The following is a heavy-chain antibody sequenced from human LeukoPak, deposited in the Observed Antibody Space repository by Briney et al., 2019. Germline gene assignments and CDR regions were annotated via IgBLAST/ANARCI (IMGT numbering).Heavy chain of an antibody. V-gene: IGHV1-46*01. CDR1: GYTFTSYY. CDR2: INPSGGST. CDR3: AFVVVPADYEILPYYYYMDV. Sequence: GASVKVSCKASGYTFTSYYMHWVRQAPGQGLEWMGIINPSGGSTSYAQKFQGRVTMTRDTSTSTVYMELSSLGSEDTAVYYCAFVVVPADYEILPYYYYMDVWGKGTTVTVSS. J-gene: IGHJ6*03. D-gene: IGHD2-2*01.